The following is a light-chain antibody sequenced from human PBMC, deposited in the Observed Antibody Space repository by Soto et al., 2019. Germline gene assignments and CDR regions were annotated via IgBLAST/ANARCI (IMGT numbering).Light chain of an antibody. CDR3: QQANSFPLT. V-gene: IGKV1-12*01. Sequence: DIQMTQSPSSLAASLGDRVTITCRASQGISSWLAWYQQKLGKAPNLLIYAASTLQSGVPSRFSGSGSGTDFPITISSLQPEDFATYYCQQANSFPLTFGGGTKVDIK. CDR2: AAS. CDR1: QGISSW. J-gene: IGKJ4*01.